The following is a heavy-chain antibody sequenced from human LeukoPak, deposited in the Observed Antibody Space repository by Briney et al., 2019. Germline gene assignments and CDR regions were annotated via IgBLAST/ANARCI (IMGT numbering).Heavy chain of an antibody. V-gene: IGHV3-43D*03. Sequence: GGSLRLSCAASGFTFDDYAMHWVRQAPGKGLEWVSLISWDGGSTYYADSVKGRFTISRDNAKNSLYLQMNSLRAEDTALYYCAKSKSYDSSGYYSPYNWFDPWGQGTLVTVSS. J-gene: IGHJ5*02. CDR1: GFTFDDYA. D-gene: IGHD3-22*01. CDR2: ISWDGGST. CDR3: AKSKSYDSSGYYSPYNWFDP.